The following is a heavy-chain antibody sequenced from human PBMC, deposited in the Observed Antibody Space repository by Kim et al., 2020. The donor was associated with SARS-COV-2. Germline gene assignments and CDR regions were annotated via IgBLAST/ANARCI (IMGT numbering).Heavy chain of an antibody. CDR3: TTDIVEAHPPYYYYGMDV. CDR2: IKSKTDGGTT. CDR1: GFTFSNAW. J-gene: IGHJ6*02. Sequence: GGSLRLSCAASGFTFSNAWMSWVRQAPGKGLEWVGRIKSKTDGGTTDYAAPVKGRFTISRDDSKNTLYLQMNSLKTEDTAVYYCTTDIVEAHPPYYYYGMDVWGQGTTVTVSS. D-gene: IGHD2-15*01. V-gene: IGHV3-15*01.